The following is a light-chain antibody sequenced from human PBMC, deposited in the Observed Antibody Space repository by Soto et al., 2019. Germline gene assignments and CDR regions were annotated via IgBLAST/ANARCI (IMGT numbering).Light chain of an antibody. V-gene: IGKV1-9*01. CDR1: HDINRY. CDR2: AAS. J-gene: IGKJ1*01. CDR3: QQLHIYPRT. Sequence: DIRLTQSPSFLSASVGDRVTITCRASHDINRYLAWYQQKPGKAPKLLIYAASTLHNAVPSRFSGAGSGTAFTLTISSLQPEDFATYSCQQLHIYPRTFGQGTKVEF.